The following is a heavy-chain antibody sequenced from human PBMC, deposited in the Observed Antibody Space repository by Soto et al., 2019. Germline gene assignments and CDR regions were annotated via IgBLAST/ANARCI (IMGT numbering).Heavy chain of an antibody. D-gene: IGHD3-22*01. CDR1: GYTFTYYY. CDR3: ARVYHDGSGYYYREFDY. Sequence: QVQLVQSEAEVKRPGASVTVSCKASGYTFTYYYISWLRQVPGQGLEWMGWINAHNGDTKYAHNLQDRVTMTTDTSTITAYMELRSLRSDDTAVYYCARVYHDGSGYYYREFDYWGQGALVTVSS. CDR2: INAHNGDT. J-gene: IGHJ4*02. V-gene: IGHV1-18*01.